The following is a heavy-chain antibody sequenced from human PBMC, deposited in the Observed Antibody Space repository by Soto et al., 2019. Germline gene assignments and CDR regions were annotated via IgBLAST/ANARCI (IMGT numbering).Heavy chain of an antibody. CDR1: GGSISSSSYY. J-gene: IGHJ4*02. Sequence: QLQLQESGPGLVKPSETLSLTCTVSGGSISSSSYYWGWIRQPPGKGLEWIGSIYYSGSTYYNPSLKSRVATSVDTSKNQFTLKLSSVTAADTAVYYCAGPSIVGATLGGDYLGQGTLVTVSS. D-gene: IGHD1-26*01. CDR3: AGPSIVGATLGGDY. V-gene: IGHV4-39*01. CDR2: IYYSGST.